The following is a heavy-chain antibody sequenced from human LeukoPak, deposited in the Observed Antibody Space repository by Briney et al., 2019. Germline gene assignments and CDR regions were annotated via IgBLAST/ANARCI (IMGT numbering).Heavy chain of an antibody. J-gene: IGHJ5*02. CDR2: MNPNSGNT. V-gene: IGHV1-8*01. D-gene: IGHD3-3*01. CDR1: GYTFTSYD. CDR3: ARAEIILNWFDP. Sequence: ASVKVSCKASGYTFTSYDINWVRQATGQGLEWMGWMNPNSGNTGYAQKFQGRVTMTRNTSISTAYMEQSSLRSEDTAVYYCARAEIILNWFDPWGQGTLVTVSS.